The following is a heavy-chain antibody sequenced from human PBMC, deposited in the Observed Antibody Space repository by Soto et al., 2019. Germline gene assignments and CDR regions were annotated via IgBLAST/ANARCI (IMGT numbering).Heavy chain of an antibody. CDR3: TTDREWELPI. J-gene: IGHJ4*02. CDR1: GFIFSDAW. Sequence: EVQLVESGGGLVEPGGSLRLSCADSGFIFSDAWMSWVRQAPGKGLEWVGHINTNVDGGTTDFSEHVQGRFNISTDDSSNTLCLNMSSLKTEGTAVYYCTTDREWELPIWGEGTLVSASS. CDR2: INTNVDGGTT. V-gene: IGHV3-15*01. D-gene: IGHD1-7*01.